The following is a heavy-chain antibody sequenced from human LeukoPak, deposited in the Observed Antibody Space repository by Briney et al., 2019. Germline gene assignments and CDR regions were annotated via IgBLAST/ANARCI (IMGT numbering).Heavy chain of an antibody. V-gene: IGHV3-30*02. CDR1: GCTFSSYG. CDR2: IRYDGSNK. Sequence: GGSLRLSCAASGCTFSSYGMHWVREAPGKGLEWVAFIRYDGSNKYYADSVKGRFTISRDNSKNTLYLQMNSLRAEDTAVYYCAKDKYFIPYYYGSGCYTAPFDYWGQGTLVTVSS. CDR3: AKDKYFIPYYYGSGCYTAPFDY. D-gene: IGHD3-10*01. J-gene: IGHJ4*02.